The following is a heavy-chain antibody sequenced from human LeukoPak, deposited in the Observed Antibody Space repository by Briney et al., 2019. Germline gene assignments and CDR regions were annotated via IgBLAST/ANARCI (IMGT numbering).Heavy chain of an antibody. Sequence: ASVKVSCKASGYTFTSYGITWVRQAPGQGLEWTGWISAYNGNTNYAQKLQGRVTMTTDTSTSTAYMELSSLRSEDTAVYYCARDRTRDGYNYFWFDYWGQGTLATVSS. V-gene: IGHV1-18*01. D-gene: IGHD5-24*01. J-gene: IGHJ4*02. CDR2: ISAYNGNT. CDR3: ARDRTRDGYNYFWFDY. CDR1: GYTFTSYG.